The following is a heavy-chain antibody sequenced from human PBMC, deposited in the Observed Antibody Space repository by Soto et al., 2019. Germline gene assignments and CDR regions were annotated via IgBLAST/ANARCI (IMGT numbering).Heavy chain of an antibody. CDR3: ARKGITMVRGVIIMRNWFDP. D-gene: IGHD3-10*01. Sequence: SETLSLTCAVSGGSISSSNWWSLVRQPPGKGLEWIGEIYHSGSTNYNPSLKSRVTISVDKSKNQFSLKLSSVTAADMAVYYCARKGITMVRGVIIMRNWFDPWGQGTLVT. J-gene: IGHJ5*02. CDR2: IYHSGST. V-gene: IGHV4-4*02. CDR1: GGSISSSNW.